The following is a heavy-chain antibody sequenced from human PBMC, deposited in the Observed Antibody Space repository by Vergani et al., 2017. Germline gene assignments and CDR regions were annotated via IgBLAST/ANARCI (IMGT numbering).Heavy chain of an antibody. J-gene: IGHJ4*02. CDR1: GFTFDDYA. D-gene: IGHD6-19*01. CDR3: AKDSSGWDYFDY. Sequence: EVQLLESGGNLVQPGGSLRLSCAASGFTFDDYAMHWVRQAPGKGLEWVSLISWDGGSTYYADSVKGRFTISRDNSKNSLYLQMNSLRAEDTALYYCAKDSSGWDYFDYWGQGTLVTVSS. V-gene: IGHV3-43D*04. CDR2: ISWDGGST.